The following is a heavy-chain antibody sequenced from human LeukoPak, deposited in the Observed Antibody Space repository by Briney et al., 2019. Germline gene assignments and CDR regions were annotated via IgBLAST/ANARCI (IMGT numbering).Heavy chain of an antibody. V-gene: IGHV5-51*01. J-gene: IGHJ4*02. CDR3: ARCLRVAGNPFDY. D-gene: IGHD6-19*01. CDR1: GYSFTSYW. CDR2: IYPGDSDT. Sequence: GESLKISCKGSGYSFTSYWIGWVRQMPGKGLEWMGIIYPGDSDTRYRPSFQGQVTISADKSISTAYLQWSSLKASDTAMYYCARCLRVAGNPFDYWGQGTLVTVSS.